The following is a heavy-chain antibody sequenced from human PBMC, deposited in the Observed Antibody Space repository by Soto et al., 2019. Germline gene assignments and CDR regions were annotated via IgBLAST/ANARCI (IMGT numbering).Heavy chain of an antibody. Sequence: QVQLQESGPGLVKPSGTLSHTCAVSGGSISSSNWWSWVRQPPGKGLEWIGEIYHSGSTNYNPSLKSRVTISVDKSKHQCSLKLSVVTAADTAVYYCARTSWVRGSGSHSFDYWGRGTLVTVPS. J-gene: IGHJ4*02. CDR3: ARTSWVRGSGSHSFDY. CDR1: GGSISSSNW. V-gene: IGHV4-4*02. CDR2: IYHSGST. D-gene: IGHD3-10*01.